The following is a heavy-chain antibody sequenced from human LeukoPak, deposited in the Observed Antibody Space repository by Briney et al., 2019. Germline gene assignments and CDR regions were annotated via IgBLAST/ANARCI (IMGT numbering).Heavy chain of an antibody. V-gene: IGHV4-30-4*01. J-gene: IGHJ4*02. CDR3: ASSREDYYGSGSYDY. D-gene: IGHD3-10*01. CDR2: IYYSGST. CDR1: GGSISSGDYY. Sequence: SETLSLTCTVSGGSISSGDYYWSWIRQPPGKGLEWIGYIYYSGSTYYNPSLKSRVTISVDTSKNQFSLKLSSVTAADTAVYYCASSREDYYGSGSYDYWGQGTLVTASS.